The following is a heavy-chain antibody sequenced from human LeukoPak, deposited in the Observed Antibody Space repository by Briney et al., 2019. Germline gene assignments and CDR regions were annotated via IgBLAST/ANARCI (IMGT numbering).Heavy chain of an antibody. CDR2: IYSGGSS. D-gene: IGHD2-21*02. Sequence: GGSLRLSCAASGFTVSRNYMSWVRQAPGKGLEWVSVIYSGGSSYYADSVKGRFTISRDNSKNTVYLQMNSLRVEDTAVYYCAKDPVAYCGGDCYPPRYWGQGTLVTVSS. CDR3: AKDPVAYCGGDCYPPRY. J-gene: IGHJ4*02. V-gene: IGHV3-66*01. CDR1: GFTVSRNY.